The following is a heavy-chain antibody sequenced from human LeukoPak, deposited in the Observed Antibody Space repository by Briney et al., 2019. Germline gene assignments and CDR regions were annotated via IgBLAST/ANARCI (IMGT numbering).Heavy chain of an antibody. D-gene: IGHD6-13*01. CDR1: GFTFSDYY. V-gene: IGHV3-11*01. CDR3: AFGYSSSWYYYGMDV. CDR2: ISSSGSTI. Sequence: GGSLRLSCAASGFTFSDYYMSWIRQAPGKGLEWVSYISSSGSTIYYADSVKGRFTISRDNAKNSLYLQMNSLRAEDTAVYYCAFGYSSSWYYYGMDVWGQGTTVTVPS. J-gene: IGHJ6*02.